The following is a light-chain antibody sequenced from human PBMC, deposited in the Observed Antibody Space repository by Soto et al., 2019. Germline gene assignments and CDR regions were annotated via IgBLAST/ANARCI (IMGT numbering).Light chain of an antibody. CDR1: SSDVGAYNY. J-gene: IGLJ2*01. CDR3: SSYAGSKNLV. V-gene: IGLV2-8*01. CDR2: EVT. Sequence: QSALTQPPSASGSPGQSVTISCTGTSSDVGAYNYVSWYQQHPGKAPKLMIYEVTKRPSGVPDRFSASKSGNTASLTVSGLHTEDEADYYCSSYAGSKNLVFGGGTKLTVL.